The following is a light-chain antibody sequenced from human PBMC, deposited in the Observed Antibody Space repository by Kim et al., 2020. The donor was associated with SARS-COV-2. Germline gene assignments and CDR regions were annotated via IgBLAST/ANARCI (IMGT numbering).Light chain of an antibody. CDR2: GAS. Sequence: EIVLTQSPGTLSVSPGERATLSCRASQSVRSNYLAWYQQKPGQAPSLLIYGASRRATGIPDRISGSGSGTDFTLTISRLEPEDFAVYYCQQYGNSPLTFGGGTKVDIK. CDR3: QQYGNSPLT. J-gene: IGKJ4*01. CDR1: QSVRSNY. V-gene: IGKV3-20*01.